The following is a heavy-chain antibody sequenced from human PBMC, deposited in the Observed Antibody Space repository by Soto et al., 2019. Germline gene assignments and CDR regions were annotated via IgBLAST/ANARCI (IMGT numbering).Heavy chain of an antibody. J-gene: IGHJ5*02. CDR1: GFTFRDYA. V-gene: IGHV3-49*05. CDR3: ILLQRNGRGANFAS. CDR2: IRSERYGGTA. D-gene: IGHD2-15*01. Sequence: QVVESGGGLVKPGQSLRLSCAGSGFTFRDYAVAWFRQTPGKGLECIGFIRSERYGGTADYAASVRGRFIISRDDYTGVAYVQLDSLRSGDTGVYNCILLQRNGRGANFASWGQGTLVTVDS.